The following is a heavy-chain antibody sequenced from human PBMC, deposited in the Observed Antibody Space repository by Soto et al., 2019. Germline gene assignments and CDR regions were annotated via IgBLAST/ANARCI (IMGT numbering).Heavy chain of an antibody. Sequence: QVQLVQSGAEVKKPGASVKVSCKASGYTFTSYGISWVRQAPGQGLEWMGWISAYNGNTNYAQKLQGRVTMTTDTSTRTAYMELRSLRSDDTAVYYCARDRPIWFGELINWFDPWGQGTLVTVSS. J-gene: IGHJ5*02. CDR2: ISAYNGNT. V-gene: IGHV1-18*01. CDR3: ARDRPIWFGELINWFDP. CDR1: GYTFTSYG. D-gene: IGHD3-10*01.